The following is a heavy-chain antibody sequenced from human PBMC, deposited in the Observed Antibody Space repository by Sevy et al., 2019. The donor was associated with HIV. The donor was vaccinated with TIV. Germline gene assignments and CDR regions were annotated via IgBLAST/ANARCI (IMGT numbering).Heavy chain of an antibody. Sequence: GGSLRLSCSASGFTFSSYTMIWVRQAPGRGLEWVSASSGTGSYIYYADSVKDLFTISRDNAKNLLYLQMNSLRAEDTAVYYCARDHGYCSGGSCYSGGYWGQGTLVTVSS. D-gene: IGHD2-15*01. CDR3: ARDHGYCSGGSCYSGGY. J-gene: IGHJ4*02. CDR1: GFTFSSYT. V-gene: IGHV3-21*06. CDR2: SSGTGSYI.